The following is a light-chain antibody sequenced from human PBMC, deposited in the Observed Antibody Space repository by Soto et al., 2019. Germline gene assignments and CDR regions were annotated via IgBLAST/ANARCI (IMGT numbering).Light chain of an antibody. J-gene: IGKJ1*01. CDR2: DAS. CDR1: QSVSNN. Sequence: ILMTQSPATLSVSPGERATLSCRASQSVSNNLAGYQQKPGQAPRLLIYDASTRATGIPARFSGSGSGTEFTLTISGLQSEYFAVYYFQQYNIWPPWTFGQGTKVEVK. V-gene: IGKV3-15*01. CDR3: QQYNIWPPWT.